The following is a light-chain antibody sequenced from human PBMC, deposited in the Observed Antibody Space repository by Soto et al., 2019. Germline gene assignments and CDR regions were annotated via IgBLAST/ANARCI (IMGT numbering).Light chain of an antibody. V-gene: IGKV1-9*01. J-gene: IGKJ5*01. Sequence: DIQLTQSPSFVSASVGERVTITCRASQDISRYLAWYQQKPGEAPKLLISAASTLHSGVPSRFSGSGSGTECTLTVSYLLPEDFATYYCQQLYSYSSFGQGTRLESK. CDR2: AAS. CDR1: QDISRY. CDR3: QQLYSYSS.